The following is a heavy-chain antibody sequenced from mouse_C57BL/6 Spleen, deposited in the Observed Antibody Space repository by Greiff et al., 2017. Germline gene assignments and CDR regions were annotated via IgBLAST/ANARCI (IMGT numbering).Heavy chain of an antibody. CDR2: IDPEDGET. D-gene: IGHD4-1*01. Sequence: VQLKQFGAELVKPGASVKLSCTASGFNIKDYYMHWVKQRTEQGLEWIGRIDPEDGETKYAPKFLGKATITADTSSNTAYLQRSSLTSEDTAVYYCARIELGRNYAMDYWGQGTSVTVSS. CDR3: ARIELGRNYAMDY. CDR1: GFNIKDYY. V-gene: IGHV14-2*01. J-gene: IGHJ4*01.